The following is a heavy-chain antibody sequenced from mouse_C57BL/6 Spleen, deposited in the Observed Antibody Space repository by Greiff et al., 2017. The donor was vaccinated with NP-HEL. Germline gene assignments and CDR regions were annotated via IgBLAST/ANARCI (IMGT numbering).Heavy chain of an antibody. V-gene: IGHV5-17*01. CDR2: ISSGSSTI. CDR3: TAQASMDY. CDR1: GFTFSGYG. Sequence: DVMLVESGGGLVKPGGSLKLSCAASGFTFSGYGMHWVRQAPEKGLEWVAYISSGSSTIYYADTVKGRFTISRDNAKNTLFLQMTSLRSEDTAMYYCTAQASMDYWGQGTSVTVSS. J-gene: IGHJ4*01. D-gene: IGHD3-2*02.